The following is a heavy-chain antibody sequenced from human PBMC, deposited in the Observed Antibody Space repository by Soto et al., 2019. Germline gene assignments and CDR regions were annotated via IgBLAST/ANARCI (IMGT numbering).Heavy chain of an antibody. J-gene: IGHJ2*01. V-gene: IGHV1-2*02. CDR3: ACGGERYSSSYHRPWDFDL. CDR1: GYTFTGYY. D-gene: IGHD6-6*01. Sequence: QVQLVQSGAEVKKPGASVKVSCKASGYTFTGYYMHWVRQAPGQGLEWMGWINPNSGGTSYAQKFQGRVTRTRATSISKAYMELRMLRSDDTAVYYCACGGERYSSSYHRPWDFDLWGRGTLVTVSS. CDR2: INPNSGGT.